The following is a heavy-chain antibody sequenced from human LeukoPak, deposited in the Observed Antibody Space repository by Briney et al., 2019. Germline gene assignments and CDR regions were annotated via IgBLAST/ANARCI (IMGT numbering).Heavy chain of an antibody. J-gene: IGHJ6*02. Sequence: PGRSLRLSCAASGFTFSSYGMHWVRQAPGKGLAWVAVISYAGTEKFHAGSVKGRFTISRDNSKNTLYLEMNTLRAEDTVVYYCVAVAPAAATGHYYGMDVWGQGTTVTVSS. D-gene: IGHD2-2*01. V-gene: IGHV3-30*03. CDR2: ISYAGTEK. CDR3: VAVAPAAATGHYYGMDV. CDR1: GFTFSSYG.